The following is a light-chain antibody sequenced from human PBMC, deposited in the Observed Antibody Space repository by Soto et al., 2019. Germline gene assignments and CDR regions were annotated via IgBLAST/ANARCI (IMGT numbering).Light chain of an antibody. CDR1: QSVSSN. CDR3: QQYIRWPLT. CDR2: GAS. Sequence: IVIPQSPATLSVPPGERATLSCRASQSVSSNLAWYQQKPGQAPRLRIYGASTRSTGTPARFSGSGSGTEFTRTISSLQSEDFAVYYCQQYIRWPLTCGGGTKVDIK. J-gene: IGKJ4*01. V-gene: IGKV3-15*01.